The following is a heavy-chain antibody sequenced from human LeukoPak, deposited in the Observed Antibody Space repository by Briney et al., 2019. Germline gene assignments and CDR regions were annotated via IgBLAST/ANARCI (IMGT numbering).Heavy chain of an antibody. J-gene: IGHJ4*02. Sequence: PSETLSLTCTVSGGSISNYYWSWIRQPPGKGLEWIRYIYYSGSTNYNPSLKSRVTISVGTSKNQFSLKLSSVTAADTAVYYCARRGYSYGYYYFDYWGQGTLVTVSS. V-gene: IGHV4-59*08. CDR1: GGSISNYY. D-gene: IGHD5-18*01. CDR3: ARRGYSYGYYYFDY. CDR2: IYYSGST.